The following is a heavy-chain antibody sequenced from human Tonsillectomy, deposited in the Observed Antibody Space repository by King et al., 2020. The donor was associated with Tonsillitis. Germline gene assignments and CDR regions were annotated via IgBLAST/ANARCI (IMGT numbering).Heavy chain of an antibody. J-gene: IGHJ4*02. CDR2: ISSRSGTI. Sequence: VQLVESGGGLEQPGGSLRLSCAASGFTFNSYSMNWVRQAPGKGLEWVSYISSRSGTIYYADSVKGRFTISRDNAKNSLYLQMNSLRPEDTAMYYCARGRSSGTDGEYYFDYWGQGTLVTVSS. V-gene: IGHV3-48*01. CDR1: GFTFNSYS. D-gene: IGHD1-1*01. CDR3: ARGRSSGTDGEYYFDY.